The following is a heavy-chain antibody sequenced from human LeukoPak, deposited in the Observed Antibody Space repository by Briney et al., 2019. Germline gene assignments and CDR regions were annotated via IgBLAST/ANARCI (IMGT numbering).Heavy chain of an antibody. J-gene: IGHJ5*02. V-gene: IGHV3-53*01. CDR1: GFTVSSNY. CDR2: ICSGGST. CDR3: ARQTQQLTWFDP. Sequence: GGSLRLSCAASGFTVSSNYMSWVRQAPGKGLEWVSVICSGGSTYYADSVKGRFTISRDNSKNTLYLQMNSLRAEDTAVYYCARQTQQLTWFDPWGLGTLVTVSS. D-gene: IGHD6-13*01.